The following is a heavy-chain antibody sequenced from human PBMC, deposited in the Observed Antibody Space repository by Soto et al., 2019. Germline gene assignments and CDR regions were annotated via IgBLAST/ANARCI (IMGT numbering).Heavy chain of an antibody. D-gene: IGHD3-16*01. CDR1: GGSISSSSYY. V-gene: IGHV4-39*01. CDR2: IHYSGST. Sequence: SETLSLTCTVSGGSISSSSYYWGWIRQPPGKGLEWIGSIHYSGSTYYNPSLKSRVTISVDTSKNQFSLKLSSVTAADTAVYYCARRPAYAHWFDPWGQGTLVTVSS. J-gene: IGHJ5*02. CDR3: ARRPAYAHWFDP.